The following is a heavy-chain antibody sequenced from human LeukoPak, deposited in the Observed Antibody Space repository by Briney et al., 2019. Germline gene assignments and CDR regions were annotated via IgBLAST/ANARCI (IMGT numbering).Heavy chain of an antibody. CDR3: AKASWVSSTDAVR. Sequence: GGSLRLSCAASGLSFSSFAMSWVRQGPARGLEWVSSIRGNGGTFYADSVKGRFTLSSDSSRNTVYFQLNNLRVEDTATYYCAKASWVSSTDAVRWGQGTLVTVSS. V-gene: IGHV3-23*01. CDR1: GLSFSSFA. J-gene: IGHJ4*02. CDR2: IRGNGGT. D-gene: IGHD3-16*01.